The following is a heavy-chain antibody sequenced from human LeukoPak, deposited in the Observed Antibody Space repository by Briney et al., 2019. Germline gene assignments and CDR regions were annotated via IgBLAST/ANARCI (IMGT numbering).Heavy chain of an antibody. CDR2: IIPIFGTA. CDR3: ARRVGATSGTGAFDI. J-gene: IGHJ3*02. Sequence: VASVKVSCKASGGTFSSYAISWVRQAPGQGLEWMGGIIPIFGTANYAQKFQGRVTITTDEPTSTAYMELSSLRSEDTAVYYCARRVGATSGTGAFDIWGQGTMVTVSS. CDR1: GGTFSSYA. D-gene: IGHD1-26*01. V-gene: IGHV1-69*05.